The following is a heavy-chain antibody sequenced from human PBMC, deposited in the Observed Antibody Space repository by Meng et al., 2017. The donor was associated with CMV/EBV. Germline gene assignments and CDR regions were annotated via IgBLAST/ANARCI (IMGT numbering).Heavy chain of an antibody. Sequence: KASGYTFTSYGISWVRQAPGQGLEWMGWISAYNGNTNYAQKLQDRVTMTTDTSTSTAYMELRSLRSDDTAVYYCAGGPISYSSNIDYWGQGTLVTVSS. D-gene: IGHD6-19*01. CDR1: GYTFTSYG. V-gene: IGHV1-18*01. CDR3: AGGPISYSSNIDY. J-gene: IGHJ4*02. CDR2: ISAYNGNT.